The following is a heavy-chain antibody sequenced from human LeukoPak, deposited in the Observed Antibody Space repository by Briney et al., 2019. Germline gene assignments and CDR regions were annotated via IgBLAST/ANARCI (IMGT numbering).Heavy chain of an antibody. CDR2: ISYDGSNK. Sequence: GGSLRLSCAASGFTSSSYSMHWVRQAPGKGLERGAVISYDGSNKYYADSVKGLFTISRDNSKNTLYLQMNSLRAEGTAVYYCAKSLYYDFWSGDSHWGQGTLVTVSS. J-gene: IGHJ4*02. CDR3: AKSLYYDFWSGDSH. D-gene: IGHD3-3*01. V-gene: IGHV3-30*18. CDR1: GFTSSSYS.